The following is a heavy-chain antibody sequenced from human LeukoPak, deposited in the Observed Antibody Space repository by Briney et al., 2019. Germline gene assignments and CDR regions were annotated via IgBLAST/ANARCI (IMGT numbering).Heavy chain of an antibody. CDR2: IIGGGGST. D-gene: IGHD2-21*02. Sequence: PGGPRRLSLAPSSFPFSINADSGVRRALERGGGWVSAIIGGGGSTYYADSVKGRFTISRDNSKNTLYLQMNSLRAEDTAVYYCAKDLRYCGGDCYFDAFDIWGQGTMVTVSS. J-gene: IGHJ3*02. CDR1: SFPFSINA. V-gene: IGHV3-23*01. CDR3: AKDLRYCGGDCYFDAFDI.